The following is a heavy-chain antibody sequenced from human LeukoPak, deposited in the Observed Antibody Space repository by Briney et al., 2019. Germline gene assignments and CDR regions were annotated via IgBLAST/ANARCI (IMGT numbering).Heavy chain of an antibody. CDR3: ARVGGTYYYDSSGSIDY. J-gene: IGHJ4*02. D-gene: IGHD3-22*01. CDR2: IYYSGST. Sequence: SETLSLTCTVSGGSISSGDYYWSWIRQPPGKGLEWIGYIYYSGSTYYNPPLKSRVTISVDTSKNQFSLKLSSVTAADTAVYYCARVGGTYYYDSSGSIDYWGQGTLVTVSS. V-gene: IGHV4-30-4*01. CDR1: GGSISSGDYY.